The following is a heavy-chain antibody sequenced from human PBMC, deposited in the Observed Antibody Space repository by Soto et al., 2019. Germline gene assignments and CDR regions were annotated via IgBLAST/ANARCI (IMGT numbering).Heavy chain of an antibody. CDR1: GFTFSSYA. Sequence: LRLSCAASGFTFSSYAMHWVRQAPGKGLEWMAVVSYDGSNKYYADPVKGRFTVSRDNAKNTLHLQMNSLRAEDTAVYYCVRAYGFREFFWGQGTQVTVSP. CDR3: VRAYGFREFF. J-gene: IGHJ4*02. D-gene: IGHD3-3*01. CDR2: VSYDGSNK. V-gene: IGHV3-30-3*01.